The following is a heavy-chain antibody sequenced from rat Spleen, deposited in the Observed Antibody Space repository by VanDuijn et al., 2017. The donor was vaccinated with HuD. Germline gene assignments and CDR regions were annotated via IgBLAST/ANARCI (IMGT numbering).Heavy chain of an antibody. Sequence: EVQLVESGGGLVQPGRSLNLSCAASGFTFSDYYMAWIRQAPGKGLEWVATIIYDGSRTYYRDSVKGRFTLSRNNAKSTLYLQMDSLRSEDTATCYCARHGAEGTYFDYWGQGVMVTVSS. CDR1: GFTFSDYY. J-gene: IGHJ2*01. CDR2: IIYDGSRT. CDR3: ARHGAEGTYFDY. V-gene: IGHV5-7*01. D-gene: IGHD1-11*01.